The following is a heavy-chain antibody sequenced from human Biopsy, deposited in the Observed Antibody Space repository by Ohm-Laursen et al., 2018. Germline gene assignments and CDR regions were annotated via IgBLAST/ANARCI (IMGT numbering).Heavy chain of an antibody. CDR1: GGSISGYN. J-gene: IGHJ4*02. V-gene: IGHV4-59*01. Sequence: GTLSLTCTVSGGSISGYNWSWIRKSPGKGLEWFAYISYTGGITSNPSLNGRATMSLDTSKNQFSLRLIYVTAADTAVYYCARMPHFDYWGQGILVTVSS. D-gene: IGHD2-2*01. CDR2: ISYTGGI. CDR3: ARMPHFDY.